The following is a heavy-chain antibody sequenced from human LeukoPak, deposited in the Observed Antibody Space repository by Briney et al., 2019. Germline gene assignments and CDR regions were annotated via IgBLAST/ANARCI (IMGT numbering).Heavy chain of an antibody. Sequence: GGTLRLSCAASGFTFSSYGMHWVRQAPGKGLEWVAFIRYDGSNKYYAESVKGRFTISRDNSKNTLYLQMNSLGAEDTAVYYWAKSRYDILTGFQAPDYWGQGTLVTVSS. J-gene: IGHJ4*02. CDR3: AKSRYDILTGFQAPDY. CDR1: GFTFSSYG. V-gene: IGHV3-30*02. D-gene: IGHD3-9*01. CDR2: IRYDGSNK.